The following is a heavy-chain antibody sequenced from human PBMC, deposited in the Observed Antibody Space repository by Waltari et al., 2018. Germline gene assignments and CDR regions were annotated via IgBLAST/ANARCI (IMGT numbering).Heavy chain of an antibody. CDR1: GYTFSGYC. D-gene: IGHD1-1*01. J-gene: IGHJ3*01. V-gene: IGHV1-2*05. CDR2: INPNSGGT. Sequence: QVQLVQSGAEMKKRGASVKVSCGAAGYTFSGYCIHWVRQAPGQGREWMGRINPNSGGTNYAQKFQGRVTLTRDKSINTAYMDLSRLTSDDTGMYYCATWRENAFDVWGQGTMVTVST. CDR3: ATWRENAFDV.